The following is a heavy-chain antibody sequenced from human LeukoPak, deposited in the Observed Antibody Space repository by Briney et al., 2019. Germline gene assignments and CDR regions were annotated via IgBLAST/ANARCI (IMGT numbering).Heavy chain of an antibody. J-gene: IGHJ4*02. Sequence: PSETLSLTCTVSGGSVSSLYWNWIQQPPGKGLEWIGFIYHSGTVTYNPSLKSRGTMSVDTSKNQVSLKLTSVTAADTAVYYCAKSRLGTDTSTVHSFAYWGQGILVTVSS. V-gene: IGHV4-59*02. CDR1: GGSVSSLY. D-gene: IGHD4-11*01. CDR3: AKSRLGTDTSTVHSFAY. CDR2: IYHSGTV.